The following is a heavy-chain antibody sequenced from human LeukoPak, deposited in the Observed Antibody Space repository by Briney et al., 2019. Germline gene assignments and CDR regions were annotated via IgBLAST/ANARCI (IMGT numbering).Heavy chain of an antibody. CDR3: AKDSHWILFDD. J-gene: IGHJ4*02. Sequence: ETLSLTCAVYGGSFSSYYWSWIRQPPGKGLEWVSGIGGSGTRTYYADSVKGRFTISRDSSKNTLYLQMNSLRDEDTAVYYCAKDSHWILFDDWGQGTLVTVSS. CDR1: GGSFSSYY. V-gene: IGHV3-23*01. CDR2: IGGSGTRT. D-gene: IGHD2-2*03.